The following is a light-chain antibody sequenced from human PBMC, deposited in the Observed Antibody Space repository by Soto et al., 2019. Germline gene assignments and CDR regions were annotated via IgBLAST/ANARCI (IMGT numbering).Light chain of an antibody. CDR2: DGT. CDR3: SLDAGPNTYV. V-gene: IGLV2-23*01. Sequence: QSALTQPASVSGSPGQSITISCSDVGSYGVVSWYQQHPGKVPKLMIYDGTQRPSAVSDRFSGSKSANTASLTISGLQAEDEADYYCSLDAGPNTYVFGTGTKVTVL. CDR1: DVGSYGV. J-gene: IGLJ1*01.